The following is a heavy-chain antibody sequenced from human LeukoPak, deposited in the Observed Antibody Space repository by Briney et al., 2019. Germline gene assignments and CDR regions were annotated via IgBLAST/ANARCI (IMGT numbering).Heavy chain of an antibody. CDR2: ISYDGSNK. CDR1: GFTFSNYA. Sequence: GGSLRLSCAASGFTFSNYAMHWVRQAPGKGLAWVAVISYDGSNKYYADSVKGRFTISRDNSKNTLYLQMNSLRAGDTAVYYCASNPNSSGWPSDAFDIWGQGTMVTVSS. J-gene: IGHJ3*02. V-gene: IGHV3-30-3*01. CDR3: ASNPNSSGWPSDAFDI. D-gene: IGHD6-19*01.